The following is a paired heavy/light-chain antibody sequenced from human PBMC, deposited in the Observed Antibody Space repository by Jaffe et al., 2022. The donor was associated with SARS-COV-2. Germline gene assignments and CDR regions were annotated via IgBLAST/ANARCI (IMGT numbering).Heavy chain of an antibody. CDR2: ISYDGSNK. V-gene: IGHV3-30-3*01. J-gene: IGHJ4*02. CDR1: GFTFSSYA. Sequence: QVQLVESGGGVVQPGRSLRLSCAASGFTFSSYAMHWVRQAPGKGLEWVAVISYDGSNKYYADSVKGRFTISRDNSKNTLYLQMNSLRAEDTAVYYCARDRGWGLSGWYADPEALLPDYWGQGTLVTVSS. D-gene: IGHD6-19*01. CDR3: ARDRGWGLSGWYADPEALLPDY.
Light chain of an antibody. Sequence: QAVLTQPSSLSASPGASASLTCTLRSGINVGTYRIYWYQQKPGSPPQYLLRYKSDSDKQQGSGVPSRFSGSKDASANAGILLISGLQSEDEADYYCMIWHSSALVFGGGTKLTVL. V-gene: IGLV5-45*03. CDR2: YKSDSDK. CDR3: MIWHSSALV. J-gene: IGLJ2*01. CDR1: SGINVGTYR.